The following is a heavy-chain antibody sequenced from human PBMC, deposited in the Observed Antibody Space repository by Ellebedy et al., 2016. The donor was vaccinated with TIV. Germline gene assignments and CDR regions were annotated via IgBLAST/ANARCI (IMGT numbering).Heavy chain of an antibody. V-gene: IGHV5-51*01. Sequence: GESLKISXKGSGYIFTNYWIAWVRQMPGKGLEWMGITHPGDSETRYSPSFQGQVTISVDKSVSTANLQWSSLKASDTAMYYCARQVANCRSTSCYDFWGQGALVTVSS. D-gene: IGHD2-2*01. CDR1: GYIFTNYW. CDR3: ARQVANCRSTSCYDF. CDR2: THPGDSET. J-gene: IGHJ4*02.